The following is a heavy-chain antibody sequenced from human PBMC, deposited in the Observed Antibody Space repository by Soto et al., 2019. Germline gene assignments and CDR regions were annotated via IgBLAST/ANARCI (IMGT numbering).Heavy chain of an antibody. Sequence: QVQLVQSGAEVKKPGASVKVSCKASGYTFTSYGISWVRQAPGQGLEWMGWISAYNGNTNYAQKLQGRVTMTTDTSTREAYMGRRSLRPDDRAGYYCAIDLHGDPYYWGQGTLVTVSS. CDR3: AIDLHGDPYY. J-gene: IGHJ4*02. D-gene: IGHD4-17*01. V-gene: IGHV1-18*01. CDR1: GYTFTSYG. CDR2: ISAYNGNT.